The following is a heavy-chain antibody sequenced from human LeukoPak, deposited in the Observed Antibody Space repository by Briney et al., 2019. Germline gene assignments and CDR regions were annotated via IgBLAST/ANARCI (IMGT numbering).Heavy chain of an antibody. D-gene: IGHD3-10*01. J-gene: IGHJ6*02. CDR3: AKESGRFGELIKYYYGMDV. CDR1: GFTFDDYA. Sequence: PGGSLRLSCAASGFTFDDYAMHWVRQAPGKGLEWVSGISWNSGSIGYADSAKGRFTISRDNAKNSLYLQMNSLRAEDTALYYCAKESGRFGELIKYYYGMDVWGQGTTVTVSS. V-gene: IGHV3-9*01. CDR2: ISWNSGSI.